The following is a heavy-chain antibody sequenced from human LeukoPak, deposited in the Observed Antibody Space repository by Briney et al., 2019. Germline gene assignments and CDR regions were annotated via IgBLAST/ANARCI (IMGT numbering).Heavy chain of an antibody. Sequence: PSQTLSLTCTVSGVSISSGGYYWGWIRQPPGKGLEWIGYIYYSGGTYYNPSLKSRITISVDTSKNQFSLKVTSVTAADTAVYYCAREQTRKRYGMDVWGQGTTVTVSS. CDR3: AREQTRKRYGMDV. CDR2: IYYSGGT. CDR1: GVSISSGGYY. V-gene: IGHV4-30-4*08. D-gene: IGHD6-13*01. J-gene: IGHJ6*02.